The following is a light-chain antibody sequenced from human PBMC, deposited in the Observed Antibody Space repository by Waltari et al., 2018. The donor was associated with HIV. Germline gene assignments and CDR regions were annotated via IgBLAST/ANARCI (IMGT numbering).Light chain of an antibody. J-gene: IGLJ1*01. Sequence: QVVLTQSPSASASLGASVKLTCTLSSGHSSYAIAWHQQQPEKGPRYLMKLKSDGSHTTGDGIPYRFSGSSSGAERYLTISSLQSEDEADYYCQTWDTGIRVFGFGTKVTVL. CDR2: LKSDGSH. CDR3: QTWDTGIRV. CDR1: SGHSSYA. V-gene: IGLV4-69*02.